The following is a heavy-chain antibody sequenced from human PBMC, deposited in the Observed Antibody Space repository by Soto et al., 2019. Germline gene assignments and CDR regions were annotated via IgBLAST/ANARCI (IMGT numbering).Heavy chain of an antibody. CDR3: ARITTYYYDSSGYRYHNWFQP. CDR1: GVSISSSNW. J-gene: IGHJ5*02. D-gene: IGHD3-22*01. CDR2: IYHSGST. V-gene: IGHV4-4*02. Sequence: SETLSLTCAVSGVSISSSNWWSWVRQPPGKGLEWIGEIYHSGSTNYNPSLKSRVTISVDKSKNQFSLKLSSVTTADTAVYYCARITTYYYDSSGYRYHNWFQPWGQGTLVTVSS.